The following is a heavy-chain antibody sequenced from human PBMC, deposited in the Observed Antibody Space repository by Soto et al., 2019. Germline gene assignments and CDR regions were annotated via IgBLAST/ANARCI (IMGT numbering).Heavy chain of an antibody. J-gene: IGHJ6*03. CDR1: GGSISSSSYY. CDR3: ARPYGSGSYYTNYYYYMDV. CDR2: IYYSGST. V-gene: IGHV4-39*01. D-gene: IGHD3-10*01. Sequence: SETLSLTCTVSGGSISSSSYYWGWIRQPPGKGLEWIGSIYYSGSTYYNPSLKSRVTISVDTSKNQFSLKLSSVTAADTAVYYCARPYGSGSYYTNYYYYMDVWGKGTTVTVSS.